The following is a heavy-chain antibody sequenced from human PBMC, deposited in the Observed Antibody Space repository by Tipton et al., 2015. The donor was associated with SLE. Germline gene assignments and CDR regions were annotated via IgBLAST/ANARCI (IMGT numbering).Heavy chain of an antibody. V-gene: IGHV3-23*01. CDR1: GFTFSSYP. CDR3: AGYCSGGSCPDY. J-gene: IGHJ4*02. D-gene: IGHD2-15*01. Sequence: SLRLSCAASGFTFSSYPIHWVRQAPGKGLEWVSAISGSGGSTYYADSVKGRFTISRDNSKNTLYLQMNSLRAEDTAVYYCAGYCSGGSCPDYWGQGTLVTVSS. CDR2: ISGSGGST.